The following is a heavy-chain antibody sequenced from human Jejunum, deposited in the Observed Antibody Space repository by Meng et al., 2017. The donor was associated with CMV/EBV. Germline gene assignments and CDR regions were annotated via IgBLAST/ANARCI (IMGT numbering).Heavy chain of an antibody. CDR1: GASIGSGTYY. Sequence: CSVPGASIGSGTYYWSWIRQHPGKGLEWIGFIHSTGSTHYNPSLRSRVSISADTSNNLFSLTLTSVTAADTAIYYCARDTIRDGVDYWGQGTLVTVSS. CDR2: IHSTGST. CDR3: ARDTIRDGVDY. J-gene: IGHJ4*02. D-gene: IGHD2-21*01. V-gene: IGHV4-31*03.